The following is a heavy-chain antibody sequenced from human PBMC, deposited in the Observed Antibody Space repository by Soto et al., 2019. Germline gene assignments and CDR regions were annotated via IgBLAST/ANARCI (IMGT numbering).Heavy chain of an antibody. CDR2: IYHSGNT. CDR3: ARDACSERVVVNDY. CDR1: GDSISSGHH. V-gene: IGHV4-38-2*02. J-gene: IGHJ4*02. D-gene: IGHD2-15*01. Sequence: PSETLSLTCTVSGDSISSGHHWGRVRRPPGKGLEWIGTIYHSGNTYYNPSLRGRVTMSVDTPKNQFSLRLRSVTAADTAVYYCARDACSERVVVNDYWGQGTLVTVSS.